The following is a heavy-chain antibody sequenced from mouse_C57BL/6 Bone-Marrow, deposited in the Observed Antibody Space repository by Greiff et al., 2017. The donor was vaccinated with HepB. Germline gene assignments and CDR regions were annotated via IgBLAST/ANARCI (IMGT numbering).Heavy chain of an antibody. J-gene: IGHJ1*03. V-gene: IGHV5-12*01. CDR1: GFTFSDYY. CDR3: ARHAYGSSYRYFDV. Sequence: EVQGVESGGGLVQPGGSLKLSCAASGFTFSDYYMYWVRQTPEKRLEWVAYISNGGGSTYYPDTVKGRFTISRDNAKNTLYLQMSRLKSEDTAMYYCARHAYGSSYRYFDVWGTGTTVTVSS. D-gene: IGHD1-1*01. CDR2: ISNGGGST.